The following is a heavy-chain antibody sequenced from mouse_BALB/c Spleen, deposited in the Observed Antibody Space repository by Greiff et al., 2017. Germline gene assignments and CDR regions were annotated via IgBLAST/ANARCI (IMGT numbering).Heavy chain of an antibody. CDR3: ARGAYYGNYYYAMDY. J-gene: IGHJ4*01. CDR1: GFTFSSYG. D-gene: IGHD2-10*01. Sequence: VMLVESGGGLVQPGGSLKLSCAASGFTFSSYGMSWVRQTPDKRLELVATINSNGGSTYYPDSVKGRFTISRDNAKNTLYLQMSSLKSEDTAMYYCARGAYYGNYYYAMDYWGQGTSVTVSS. CDR2: INSNGGST. V-gene: IGHV5-6-3*01.